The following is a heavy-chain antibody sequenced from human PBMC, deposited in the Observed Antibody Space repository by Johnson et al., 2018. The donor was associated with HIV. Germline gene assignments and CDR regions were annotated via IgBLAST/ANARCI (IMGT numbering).Heavy chain of an antibody. CDR3: ARDDILTGYYDAFDI. Sequence: VQLVESGGGLVQPGGSLRLSCAVFGFTVSRNYMSWVRQAPGKGMEWVSVIHSGGSTYYADPVKGRFTISRDNSKNTLYLQMNSLRAEDTAVYYCARDDILTGYYDAFDIWGQGTMVTVSS. V-gene: IGHV3-53*01. J-gene: IGHJ3*02. CDR1: GFTVSRNY. D-gene: IGHD3-9*01. CDR2: IHSGGST.